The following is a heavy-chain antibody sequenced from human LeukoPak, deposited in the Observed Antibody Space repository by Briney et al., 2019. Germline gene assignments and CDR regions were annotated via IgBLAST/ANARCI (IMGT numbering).Heavy chain of an antibody. CDR3: TRDGLGCSSTSCPFDY. CDR2: IRSKAYGGTT. D-gene: IGHD2-2*01. J-gene: IGHJ4*02. V-gene: IGHV3-49*04. CDR1: GFTFGDYA. Sequence: GGSLRLSCTASGFTFGDYAMSWVRQAPGKGLEWVGFIRSKAYGGTTEYAASVKGRFTISRDDSKGIAYLQMNSLKTEDTAAYYCTRDGLGCSSTSCPFDYWGQGTLVTVSS.